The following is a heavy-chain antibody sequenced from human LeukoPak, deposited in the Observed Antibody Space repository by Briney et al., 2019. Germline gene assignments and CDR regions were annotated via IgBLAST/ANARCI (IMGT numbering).Heavy chain of an antibody. CDR2: IIPIFGTA. J-gene: IGHJ3*02. D-gene: IGHD6-13*01. V-gene: IGHV1-69*05. Sequence: ASVKVSCKASGYTFTSYGISWVRQAPGQGLEWMGGIIPIFGTANYAQKFQGRVTITTDESTSTAYMELSSLRSEDTAVYYCARDTDSSSSAFDIWGQGTMVTVSS. CDR1: GYTFTSYG. CDR3: ARDTDSSSSAFDI.